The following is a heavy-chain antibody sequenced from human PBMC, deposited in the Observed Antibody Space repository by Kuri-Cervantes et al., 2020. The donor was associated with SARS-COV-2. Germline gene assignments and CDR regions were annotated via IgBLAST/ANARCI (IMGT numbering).Heavy chain of an antibody. CDR1: GGSISSYY. CDR2: IYYRGST. J-gene: IGHJ6*02. Sequence: GSLRLSCTVSGGSISSYYWSWIRQPPGKGLEWIGYIYYRGSTNYNPSLKSRVTISVDTSKNQFSLKLSSVTAADTAVYYCARGRNYYYGMDVWGQGTTVTVSS. V-gene: IGHV4-59*08. D-gene: IGHD2-15*01. CDR3: ARGRNYYYGMDV.